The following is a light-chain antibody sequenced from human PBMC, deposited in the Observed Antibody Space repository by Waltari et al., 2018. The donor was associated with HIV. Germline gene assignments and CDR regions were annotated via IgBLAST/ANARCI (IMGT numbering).Light chain of an antibody. CDR1: QSISTY. CDR3: QQSYRIPLT. CDR2: GAF. V-gene: IGKV1-39*01. J-gene: IGKJ4*01. Sequence: DIQMTQSPSSLSASVGDRVTITCRASQSISTYLNWDQQKPGEAPKLLIYGAFSLQSGVPSGFSGSGSGTDFTLTITSLQPEDFATYYCQQSYRIPLTFGGGTKVEL.